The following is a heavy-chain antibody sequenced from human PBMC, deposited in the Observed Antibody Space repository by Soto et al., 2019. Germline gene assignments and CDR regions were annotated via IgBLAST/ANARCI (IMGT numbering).Heavy chain of an antibody. CDR1: TFTSYS. Sequence: EVQLVESGGGLVKPGGSLRLSCTFTFTSYSLNWVRQAPGKGLEWVSSISSGSAYIKYADSVKGRFTISRDNANNLLYLQMRSLRVDDTAVYYCTRDEGGSCDNWFNPWGQGTLVTVSS. CDR2: ISSGSAYI. CDR3: TRDEGGSCDNWFNP. J-gene: IGHJ5*02. V-gene: IGHV3-21*01. D-gene: IGHD1-26*01.